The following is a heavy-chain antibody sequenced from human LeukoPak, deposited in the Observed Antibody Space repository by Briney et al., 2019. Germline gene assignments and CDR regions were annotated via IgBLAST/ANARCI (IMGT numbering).Heavy chain of an antibody. CDR3: AMSTVGYYYYYMDV. J-gene: IGHJ6*03. CDR2: INPNRGGT. D-gene: IGHD4-23*01. V-gene: IGHV1-2*02. CDR1: GYTFTGYY. Sequence: ASVKVSCKASGYTFTGYYMHWVRQAPGQGLEWMGWINPNRGGTNYAQKFQGRVTMTRDTSISTAYMELSRLRSDDTAVYYCAMSTVGYYYYYMDVWGKGTTVTVSS.